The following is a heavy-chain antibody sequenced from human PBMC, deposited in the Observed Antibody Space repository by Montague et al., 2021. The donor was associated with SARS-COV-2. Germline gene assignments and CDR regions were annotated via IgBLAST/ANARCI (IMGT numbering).Heavy chain of an antibody. D-gene: IGHD2-15*01. V-gene: IGHV2-5*02. J-gene: IGHJ2*01. Sequence: PALVKPTQTHTLTCTFSGFSLSTSGVGVGWIRQPPGKALEWLALIYWDDDKRYSPSLKSRLTITKDTSKNQVVLTMTNMDPVDTATYYCAHVGMACSGGSCYPKIKDWYFDLWGRGTLVTVSS. CDR3: AHVGMACSGGSCYPKIKDWYFDL. CDR2: IYWDDDK. CDR1: GFSLSTSGVG.